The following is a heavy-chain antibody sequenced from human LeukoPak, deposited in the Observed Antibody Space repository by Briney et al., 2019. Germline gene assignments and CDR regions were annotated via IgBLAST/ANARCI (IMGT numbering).Heavy chain of an antibody. CDR3: ARDLSIVVVPAAILPWFDP. D-gene: IGHD2-2*02. J-gene: IGHJ5*02. V-gene: IGHV1-2*02. Sequence: GASVKVSCKASGYTFTDYFIHWVRQAPGQGLEWMGWVNPNSGGTNYAQKFQGRVTMTRDTSISTAYMELTRLTSDDTAVYYCARDLSIVVVPAAILPWFDPWGQGTLVTVSS. CDR1: GYTFTDYF. CDR2: VNPNSGGT.